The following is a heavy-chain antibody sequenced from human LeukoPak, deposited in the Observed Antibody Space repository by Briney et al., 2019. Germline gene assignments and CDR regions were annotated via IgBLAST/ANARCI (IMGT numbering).Heavy chain of an antibody. Sequence: GGSLRLSCAASGFTFDDYAMHWVRQAPGKGLEWVSGISWNSGSIGYADSVKGRFTISRDNAKNSLYLQMNSLRAEDTAVYYCAKARGEQNGGSNYWGQGTLVTVSS. CDR2: ISWNSGSI. V-gene: IGHV3-9*01. D-gene: IGHD2-15*01. J-gene: IGHJ4*02. CDR1: GFTFDDYA. CDR3: AKARGEQNGGSNY.